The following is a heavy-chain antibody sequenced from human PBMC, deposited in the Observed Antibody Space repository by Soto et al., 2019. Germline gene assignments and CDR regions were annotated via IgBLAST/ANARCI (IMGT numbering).Heavy chain of an antibody. CDR2: IYPDDSDT. Sequence: GESLKISCKGSGYSFTSYWIGWVRQMPGKGLEWMGIIYPDDSDTRYSPSFQGQVTISAHKSISTAYLQWSSLKASDSAMYYCARPLAGKGDAFDIWGQGTMVTVSS. D-gene: IGHD3-10*01. V-gene: IGHV5-51*01. J-gene: IGHJ3*02. CDR3: ARPLAGKGDAFDI. CDR1: GYSFTSYW.